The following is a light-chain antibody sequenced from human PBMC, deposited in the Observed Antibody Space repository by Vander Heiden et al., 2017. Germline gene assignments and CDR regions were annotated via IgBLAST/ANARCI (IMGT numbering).Light chain of an antibody. Sequence: QSLLTPPPSASGTPGPRVPIPCSGSSSNIGSFAVNWYHQLPETAPKLLIYSDNHRPSGVPDRFSGSRSGTSASLAISGLQSGDEADYYCATWDHSLNAWVFGGGTKLTVL. J-gene: IGLJ3*02. CDR1: SSNIGSFA. V-gene: IGLV1-44*01. CDR2: SDN. CDR3: ATWDHSLNAWV.